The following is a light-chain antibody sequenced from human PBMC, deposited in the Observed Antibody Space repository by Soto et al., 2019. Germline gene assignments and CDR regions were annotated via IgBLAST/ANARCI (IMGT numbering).Light chain of an antibody. CDR2: DVS. CDR1: SSDVGGYNY. V-gene: IGLV2-14*01. Sequence: QSALTQPASVSGSPGQSITISCTGTSSDVGGYNYVSWYQQHPGKAPKLMIYDVSNRPSGVSNRFSGSKSGNTASLTISGLQAEDEADYYCSSYTSSSTYVVFGGVTNLTVL. CDR3: SSYTSSSTYVV. J-gene: IGLJ2*01.